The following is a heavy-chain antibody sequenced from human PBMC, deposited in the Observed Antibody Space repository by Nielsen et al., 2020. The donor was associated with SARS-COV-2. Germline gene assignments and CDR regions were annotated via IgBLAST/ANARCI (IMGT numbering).Heavy chain of an antibody. CDR2: IRSKAYGGTT. J-gene: IGHJ4*02. D-gene: IGHD3-3*01. V-gene: IGHV3-49*02. Sequence: WIPQPPGKGLEWVGFIRSKAYGGTTEYAASVKGRFTISRDDSKSIAYLQMNSLRTEDTAVYYCTREVSDFWSGYYADYWGQGTLVTVSS. CDR3: TREVSDFWSGYYADY.